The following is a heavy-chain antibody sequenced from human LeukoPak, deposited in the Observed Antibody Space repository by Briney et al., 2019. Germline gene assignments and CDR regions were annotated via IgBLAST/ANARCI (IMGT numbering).Heavy chain of an antibody. D-gene: IGHD6-13*01. CDR1: GGSISSYY. V-gene: IGHV4-59*01. CDR3: ARDGGSSRIFDY. Sequence: TPSETLSLTCTVSGGSISSYYWSWIRQPPGKGLEWIGYIYYSGSTNYNPSLKSRVTISVDTSKNQFSLKLSSVTAADTAVYYCARDGGSSRIFDYWGQGTLVTVSS. J-gene: IGHJ4*02. CDR2: IYYSGST.